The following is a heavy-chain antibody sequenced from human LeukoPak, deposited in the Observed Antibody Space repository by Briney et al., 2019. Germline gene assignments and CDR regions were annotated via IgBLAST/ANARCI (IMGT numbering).Heavy chain of an antibody. V-gene: IGHV4-59*01. CDR1: GGSISSYY. CDR3: ARHLDGDFDF. D-gene: IGHD4-17*01. Sequence: SETLSLTCTVSGGSISSYYWSWIRQPPGKGLEWIGYIYYSGSTNYNPSLKSRVTISVDTSKNQFSLKLSSVTAADTAGYYCARHLDGDFDFWGQGTLVTVSS. J-gene: IGHJ4*02. CDR2: IYYSGST.